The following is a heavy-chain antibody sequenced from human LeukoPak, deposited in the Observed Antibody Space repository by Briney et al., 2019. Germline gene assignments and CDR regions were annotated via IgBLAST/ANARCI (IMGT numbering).Heavy chain of an antibody. CDR1: GGSISSYY. D-gene: IGHD3-22*01. CDR2: IYYSGST. CDR3: ARAFWYYDSSGYLYYFDY. V-gene: IGHV4-59*01. Sequence: SETMSLTCTVSGGSISSYYWSWIRQPPGKGLEWIGYIYYSGSTNYNPSLKSRVTISVDTSKNQFSLRLSSVTAADTAVYYCARAFWYYDSSGYLYYFDYWGQGTLVTVSS. J-gene: IGHJ4*02.